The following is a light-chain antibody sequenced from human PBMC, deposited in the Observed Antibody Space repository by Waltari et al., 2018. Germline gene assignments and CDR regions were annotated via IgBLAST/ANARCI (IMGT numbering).Light chain of an antibody. Sequence: EIVLTQSPGTLSLSPGERATLSCRASQSVSRYLAWYQQKPGQAPRLLIYDASTRATGIPDRFSGSGSGTDFSLTISRLEPEDSAVYYCQKYVSLPATFGQGTKVEVK. CDR2: DAS. CDR1: QSVSRY. J-gene: IGKJ1*01. V-gene: IGKV3-20*01. CDR3: QKYVSLPAT.